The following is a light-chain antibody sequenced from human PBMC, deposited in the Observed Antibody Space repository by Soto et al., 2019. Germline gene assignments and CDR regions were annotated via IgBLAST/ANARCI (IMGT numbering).Light chain of an antibody. V-gene: IGKV1-39*01. J-gene: IGKJ2*01. Sequence: IQMTQSPSSLSASVGDTVTITCRASQTISFYLNWYQQKPGRTPNLLIYATYSLQSEVPSRFDGSGSGTEFTLTISSLQPADCSTYDCQQSFSTPHPFGQGNKLELK. CDR1: QTISFY. CDR3: QQSFSTPHP. CDR2: ATY.